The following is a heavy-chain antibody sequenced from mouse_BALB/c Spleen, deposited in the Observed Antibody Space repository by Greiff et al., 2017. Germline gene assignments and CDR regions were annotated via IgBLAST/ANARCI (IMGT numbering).Heavy chain of an antibody. CDR2: INPYNDGT. CDR1: GYTFTSYV. V-gene: IGHV1-14*01. D-gene: IGHD2-14*01. CDR3: ARSYRSFLFAY. Sequence: VQLQQSGPELVKPGASVKMSCKASGYTFTSYVMHWVKQKPGQGLEWIGYINPYNDGTKYNEKFKGKATLTSDKSSSTAYMELSSLTSEDSAVYYCARSYRSFLFAYWGQGTLVTVSA. J-gene: IGHJ3*01.